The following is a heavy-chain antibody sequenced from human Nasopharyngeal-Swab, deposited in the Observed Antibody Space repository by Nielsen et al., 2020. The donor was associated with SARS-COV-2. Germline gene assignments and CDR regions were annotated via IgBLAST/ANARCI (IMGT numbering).Heavy chain of an antibody. CDR2: IYTSGNT. V-gene: IGHV4-61*02. D-gene: IGHD1-1*01. CDR1: GGSISSGSYF. J-gene: IGHJ6*03. CDR3: ARALRYNWNDYYYYYMDV. Sequence: SETLSLTCTVSGGSISSGSYFWSWIRQPAGKGLEWIGRIYTSGNTNYNPSLKSRVTISVDTSKNQFSLKLSSVTAADTAVYYCARALRYNWNDYYYYYMDVWGKGTTVTVSS.